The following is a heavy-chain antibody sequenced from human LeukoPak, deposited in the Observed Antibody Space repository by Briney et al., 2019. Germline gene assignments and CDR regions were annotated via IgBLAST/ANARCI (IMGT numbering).Heavy chain of an antibody. CDR1: GYTFTSYA. Sequence: ASVKVSCKASGYTFTSYAMNWVRQAPGQGLEWMGWINTNTGNPTYAQGFTGRFVFSLDTSVSTAYLQISSLKAEDTAVYYCARGFVEVAATGYYFDYWGQGTLVTVSS. D-gene: IGHD2-15*01. J-gene: IGHJ4*02. CDR2: INTNTGNP. CDR3: ARGFVEVAATGYYFDY. V-gene: IGHV7-4-1*02.